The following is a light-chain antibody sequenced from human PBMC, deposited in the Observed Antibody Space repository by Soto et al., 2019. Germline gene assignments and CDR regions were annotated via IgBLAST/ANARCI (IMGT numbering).Light chain of an antibody. CDR2: EVS. Sequence: QSALTPPASVSGCPVQSISISCTGSSRHDGVYNYVYWYQKHPGKAPKLMIYEVSNRPSGVSNRFTGSKSGNTASLTISGLQAEDDADYYCSSYTSIITLYVFGSGTKV. CDR1: SRHDGVYNY. V-gene: IGLV2-14*01. CDR3: SSYTSIITLYV. J-gene: IGLJ1*01.